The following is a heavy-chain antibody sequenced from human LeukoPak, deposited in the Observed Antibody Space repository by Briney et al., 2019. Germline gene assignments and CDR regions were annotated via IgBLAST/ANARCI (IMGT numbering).Heavy chain of an antibody. D-gene: IGHD2-21*02. CDR2: VSGSGGST. CDR3: AKDGDWTTTGYFDY. Sequence: GGSLRLSCAASGFTFSSYAMSWVRQAPGKGLEWVSAVSGSGGSTYYADSVKGRFTISRDNSKNTLYLQMNSLRAEDTAVYYCAKDGDWTTTGYFDYWGQGTLVTVSS. CDR1: GFTFSSYA. V-gene: IGHV3-23*01. J-gene: IGHJ4*02.